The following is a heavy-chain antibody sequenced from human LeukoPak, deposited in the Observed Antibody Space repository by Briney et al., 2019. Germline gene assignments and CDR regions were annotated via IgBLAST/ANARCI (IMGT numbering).Heavy chain of an antibody. V-gene: IGHV3-7*02. CDR1: GFTFSSHW. CDR3: AKNGEEFDY. J-gene: IGHJ4*02. Sequence: GGSLRLSCAASGFTFSSHWMSWVRQAPGKGLEWLANINQDGSEKYYVDSVKGRFTISRDNAKNSQYLQMHNLRAEDTAVYYCAKNGEEFDYWGQGTLVTVSS. CDR2: INQDGSEK. D-gene: IGHD4-17*01.